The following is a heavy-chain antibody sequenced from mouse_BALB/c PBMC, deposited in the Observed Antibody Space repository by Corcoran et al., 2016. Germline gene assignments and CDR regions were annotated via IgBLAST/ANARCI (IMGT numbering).Heavy chain of an antibody. Sequence: EVQLQQSGAELGKPGASVQLSCTASGFNIKDTYMHWVKQRPEQGLERVGRIDPANGNTKYDPKFQGKATITADTSSNTAYLQLSSLTSEDTAVYYCANWDWYFDVWGAGTTVTVSS. J-gene: IGHJ1*01. CDR3: ANWDWYFDV. V-gene: IGHV14-3*02. CDR1: GFNIKDTY. CDR2: IDPANGNT.